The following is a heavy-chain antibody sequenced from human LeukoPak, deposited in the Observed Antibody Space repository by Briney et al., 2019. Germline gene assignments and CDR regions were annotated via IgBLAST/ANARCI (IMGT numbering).Heavy chain of an antibody. Sequence: PSETLSLTCTVSGASISSGGNFWTWIRQPAGKGLEWIGRIYTSGSTNYNPSLKIRVTISADTSKKQFYLKLNSVTAADTAVYYCARDGIEAIDSWGQGTLVIVSS. CDR2: IYTSGST. CDR3: ARDGIEAIDS. V-gene: IGHV4-61*02. D-gene: IGHD1-26*01. J-gene: IGHJ4*02. CDR1: GASISSGGNF.